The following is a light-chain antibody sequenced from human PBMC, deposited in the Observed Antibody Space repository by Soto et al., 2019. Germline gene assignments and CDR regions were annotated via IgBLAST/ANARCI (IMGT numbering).Light chain of an antibody. Sequence: VMLTKSPGTLSMSQGDRATLSCRASQSVPGSDVAWYQQKPGQAPRLLIYDASNRATGIPARFSGSGSGTDFTLTISSLEPEDFAVYYCQQRSNWGTFGQGTRLDIK. J-gene: IGKJ5*01. CDR1: QSVPGSD. CDR2: DAS. CDR3: QQRSNWGT. V-gene: IGKV3-11*01.